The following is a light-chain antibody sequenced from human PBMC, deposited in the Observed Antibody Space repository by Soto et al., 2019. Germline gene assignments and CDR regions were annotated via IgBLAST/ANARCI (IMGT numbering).Light chain of an antibody. CDR1: SSNIGARYD. J-gene: IGLJ1*01. CDR2: GYI. CDR3: CSYAGSHTWV. V-gene: IGLV1-40*01. Sequence: QSVLTQPPSVSGAPGQRVTISCTGSSSNIGARYDVHWYQLLPGTAPKLLIYGYINRPSGVPDRFSGSQSGTSASLAITGLQAEDEADYYCCSYAGSHTWVFGTGTKVTVL.